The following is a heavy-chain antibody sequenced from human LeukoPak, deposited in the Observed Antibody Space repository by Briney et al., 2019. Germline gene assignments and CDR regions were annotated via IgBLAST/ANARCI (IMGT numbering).Heavy chain of an antibody. CDR2: INHSGST. J-gene: IGHJ4*02. CDR1: GGSFSGYY. Sequence: PSETLSLTCAVYGGSFSGYYWSWIRQPPGKGLEWIGEINHSGSTNYNPSLKSRVTISVDTSKNQFSLKLSSVTAADTAVYYCARYNRYSSSWYERELGHYFDYWGQGTLVTVSS. CDR3: ARYNRYSSSWYERELGHYFDY. D-gene: IGHD6-13*01. V-gene: IGHV4-34*01.